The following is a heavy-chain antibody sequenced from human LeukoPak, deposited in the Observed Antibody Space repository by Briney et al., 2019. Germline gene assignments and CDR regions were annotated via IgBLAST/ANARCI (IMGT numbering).Heavy chain of an antibody. CDR3: AKRGSGWYEDYYYYTDV. J-gene: IGHJ6*03. CDR1: GFTFGDYG. Sequence: GGSLRLSCTTSGFTFGDYGMSWVRQAPGKGLEWVSAISGSGGSTYYADSVKGRFTISRDNSKNTLYLQMNSLRAEDTAVYYCAKRGSGWYEDYYYYTDVWGKGTTVTISS. CDR2: ISGSGGST. V-gene: IGHV3-23*01. D-gene: IGHD6-19*01.